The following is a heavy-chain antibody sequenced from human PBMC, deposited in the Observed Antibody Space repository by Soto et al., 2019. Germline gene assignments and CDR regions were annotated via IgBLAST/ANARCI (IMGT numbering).Heavy chain of an antibody. Sequence: QVQLVQSGAEVKKPGSSVKVSCKASGGTFSSYAISWVRQAPGQGLEWMRGIIPIFGTANYAQKFQGRVTITADESTSTAYMELSSLRSEDTAVYYCARDREGIAVATSFDYWGQGTLVTVSS. CDR1: GGTFSSYA. CDR3: ARDREGIAVATSFDY. J-gene: IGHJ4*02. D-gene: IGHD6-19*01. CDR2: IIPIFGTA. V-gene: IGHV1-69*01.